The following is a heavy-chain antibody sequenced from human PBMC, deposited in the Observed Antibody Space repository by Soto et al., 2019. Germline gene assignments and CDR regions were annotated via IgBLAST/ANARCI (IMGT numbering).Heavy chain of an antibody. CDR2: ISYDGTDK. CDR1: GFTFSSYT. V-gene: IGHV3-30-3*01. Sequence: QVQLVESGGGVVQPGRSLRLSCAASGFTFSSYTMHWVHQAPGKGLEWVAVISYDGTDKYYADSVKGRFTISRDNSKNTLYLQMNSLRAEDTAVYYCARVPEYYFDYWGQGTLVTVSS. J-gene: IGHJ4*02. CDR3: ARVPEYYFDY.